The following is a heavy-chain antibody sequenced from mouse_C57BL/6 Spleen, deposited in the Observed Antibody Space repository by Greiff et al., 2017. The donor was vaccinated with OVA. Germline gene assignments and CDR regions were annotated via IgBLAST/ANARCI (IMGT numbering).Heavy chain of an antibody. CDR1: GFTFSSYA. CDR2: ISDGGSYT. J-gene: IGHJ1*03. V-gene: IGHV5-4*01. CDR3: ARDRLPGGYFDV. D-gene: IGHD2-10*01. Sequence: EVQLQESGGGLVKPGGSLKLSCAASGFTFSSYAMSWVRQTPEKRLEWVATISDGGSYTYYPDNVKGRFTISRDNAKNNLYLQMSHLKSEDTAMYYCARDRLPGGYFDVWGTGTTVTVSS.